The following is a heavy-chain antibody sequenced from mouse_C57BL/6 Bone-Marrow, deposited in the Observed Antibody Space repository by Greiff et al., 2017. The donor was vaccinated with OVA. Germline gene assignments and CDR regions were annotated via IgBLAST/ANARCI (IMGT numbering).Heavy chain of an antibody. V-gene: IGHV1-81*01. D-gene: IGHD2-2*01. Sequence: VQVVESGAELARPGASVKLSCKASGYTFTSYGISWVKQRTGQGLEWIGEIYPRSGNTYYNEKFKGKATLTADKSSSTAYMELRSLTSEDSAVYFCARRRTIYYGYDWYFDVWGTGTTVTVSS. J-gene: IGHJ1*03. CDR3: ARRRTIYYGYDWYFDV. CDR1: GYTFTSYG. CDR2: IYPRSGNT.